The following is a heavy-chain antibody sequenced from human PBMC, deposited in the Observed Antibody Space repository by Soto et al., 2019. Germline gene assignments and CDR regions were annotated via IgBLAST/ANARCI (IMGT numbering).Heavy chain of an antibody. CDR2: IYTSGST. CDR3: ARDRCSGGSCYLNHDAFDI. V-gene: IGHV4-4*07. J-gene: IGHJ3*02. CDR1: GGSISSYY. D-gene: IGHD2-15*01. Sequence: SETLSLTCTVSGGSISSYYWSWIRQPAGKGLEWIGRIYTSGSTNYNPSLTSRVTMSVDTSKNQFSLKLSSVTAADTAVYYCARDRCSGGSCYLNHDAFDIWGQGTMVTVSS.